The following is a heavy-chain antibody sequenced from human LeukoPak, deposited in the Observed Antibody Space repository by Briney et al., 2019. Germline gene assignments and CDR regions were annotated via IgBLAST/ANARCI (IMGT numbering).Heavy chain of an antibody. V-gene: IGHV3-30*02. CDR3: AKFSEYCSGGSCFDAFDI. J-gene: IGHJ3*02. CDR1: GFTFSSYG. D-gene: IGHD2-15*01. Sequence: GSLRLSCAASGFTFSSYGMHCVRQDPGKGLEWVAFIRYDGSNKYNADSVKGRFTISRDNSKNTLYLQMNSLRAEDTAVYYCAKFSEYCSGGSCFDAFDIWGQGTMVTVSS. CDR2: IRYDGSNK.